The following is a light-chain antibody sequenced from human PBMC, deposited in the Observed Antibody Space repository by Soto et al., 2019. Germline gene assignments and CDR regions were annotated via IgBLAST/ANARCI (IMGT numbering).Light chain of an antibody. J-gene: IGLJ2*01. CDR3: CSYAGSSTFV. Sequence: QSALTQPASVSGSPGQSITISCTGTSSDVGSYNLVSWYQQHPGKAPKLVLYGGRNRPSGVSNRFSGSKSGNTASLTISGLQAEDEADYYCCSYAGSSTFVFGGGTKVTVL. CDR2: GGR. V-gene: IGLV2-23*03. CDR1: SSDVGSYNL.